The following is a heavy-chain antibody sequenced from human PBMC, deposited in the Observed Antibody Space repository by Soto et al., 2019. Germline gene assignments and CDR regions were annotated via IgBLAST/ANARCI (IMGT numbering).Heavy chain of an antibody. D-gene: IGHD2-15*01. J-gene: IGHJ4*02. CDR2: ISGSGGST. CDR3: AKDIVVVVAALIDY. Sequence: PGGSLRLSCAASGFTFSSYAMSWVRQAPGKGLEWVSAISGSGGSTYYADSVKGRFTISRDNSKSTLYLQMNSLRAEDTAVYYCAKDIVVVVAALIDYWGQGTLVTVSS. V-gene: IGHV3-23*01. CDR1: GFTFSSYA.